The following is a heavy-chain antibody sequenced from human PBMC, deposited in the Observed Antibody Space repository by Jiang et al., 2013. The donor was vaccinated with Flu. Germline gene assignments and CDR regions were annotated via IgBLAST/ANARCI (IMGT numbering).Heavy chain of an antibody. Sequence: VQLVESGAEVKKPGESLKISCKASGYSFNTYWIGWVRQMPGKDLEWMAIIHPGDSDTRYSPSFQGQVTISADESINTAYLQWSSLKASDTAVYYCARQGSVVQPFDYWGQGTLVTVSS. CDR3: ARQGSVVQPFDY. CDR1: GYSFNTYW. D-gene: IGHD4-23*01. V-gene: IGHV5-51*01. J-gene: IGHJ4*02. CDR2: IHPGDSDT.